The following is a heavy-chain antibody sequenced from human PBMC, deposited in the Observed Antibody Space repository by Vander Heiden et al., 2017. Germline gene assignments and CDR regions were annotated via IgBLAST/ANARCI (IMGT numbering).Heavy chain of an antibody. CDR3: AKDRVRYSYGYYYDY. Sequence: EVQLVESGGGLVQPGRSLRLSCAASGFTFDDYAMHWVRQAPGKGLEWVSGISWNSGSIGYADSVKGRFTISRDNAKNSLYLQMNSLRAEDTALYYCAKDRVRYSYGYYYDYWGQGTLGTVSA. V-gene: IGHV3-9*01. CDR2: ISWNSGSI. CDR1: GFTFDDYA. J-gene: IGHJ4*02. D-gene: IGHD5-18*01.